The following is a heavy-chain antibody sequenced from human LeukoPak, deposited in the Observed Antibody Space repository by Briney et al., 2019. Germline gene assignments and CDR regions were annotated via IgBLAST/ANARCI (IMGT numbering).Heavy chain of an antibody. J-gene: IGHJ6*02. CDR3: ARGQVSDFWSGYFIDYYGMDV. V-gene: IGHV1-18*01. CDR1: GYTFTSYG. Sequence: ASVKVSCKASGYTFTSYGISWVRQAPGQGLEWMGWISAYNGNTNYAQNLQGRVTMTTDTSTSTAYMELRSLRSDDTAVYCCARGQVSDFWSGYFIDYYGMDVWGQGTTVTVSS. CDR2: ISAYNGNT. D-gene: IGHD3-3*01.